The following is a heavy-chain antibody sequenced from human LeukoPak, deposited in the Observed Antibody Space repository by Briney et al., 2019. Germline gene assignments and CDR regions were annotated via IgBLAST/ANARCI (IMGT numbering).Heavy chain of an antibody. CDR3: AKGGISSTGLDY. CDR1: GFTFSRND. D-gene: IGHD6-13*01. Sequence: GGSLRLSCAASGFTFSRNDMSWVRQAPGKGLEWVSSLTYSGTSTFYADSVKGRFTISRDNSQNTLYLQLSSLRVEDTAIYYCAKGGISSTGLDYWGQGSRVTVSS. J-gene: IGHJ4*02. CDR2: LTYSGTST. V-gene: IGHV3-23*01.